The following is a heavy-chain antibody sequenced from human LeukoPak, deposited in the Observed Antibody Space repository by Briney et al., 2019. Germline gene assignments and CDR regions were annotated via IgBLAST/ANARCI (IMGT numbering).Heavy chain of an antibody. D-gene: IGHD6-6*01. CDR3: ARGPAARMDY. CDR2: ISGSGRTI. J-gene: IGHJ4*02. V-gene: IGHV3-48*03. CDR1: GFIFNNYE. Sequence: GGSLRLSCEASGFIFNNYEMNWVRQAPGKGLEWVSYISGSGRTIFLADSVKGRFTISRDNAKDSLYLQMNSLTAEDTAVYYCARGPAARMDYWGQGTLVTVSS.